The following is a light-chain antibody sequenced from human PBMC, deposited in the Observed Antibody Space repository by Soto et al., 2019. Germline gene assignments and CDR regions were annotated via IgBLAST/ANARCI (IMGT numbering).Light chain of an antibody. CDR2: GAS. CDR1: QRVSSN. Sequence: EIGMTQSPATLSVSPGERATLSCRASQRVSSNLAWSQQRPGQAPRLLIYGASTRATGIPDRFSGSGSGTEFTLTITSLQSEDFAVYYCQQYNNWFVTFGQGTKVEIK. V-gene: IGKV3-15*01. CDR3: QQYNNWFVT. J-gene: IGKJ1*01.